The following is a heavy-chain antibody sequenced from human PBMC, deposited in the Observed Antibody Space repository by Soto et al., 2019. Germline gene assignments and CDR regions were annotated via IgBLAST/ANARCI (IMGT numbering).Heavy chain of an antibody. CDR3: ARDRPPWDQLGHYHGFDV. J-gene: IGHJ6*02. Sequence: QEQLVESGGGAVQPGRSLRLSCAASGFTFSTYVMHWVRQAPGKGLVWVAVISHDGNIKQYADSVKGRFTISRDNSKSTVYMEMNSLRVEDTAVYSCARDRPPWDQLGHYHGFDVWGQGTTVTVS. V-gene: IGHV3-30-3*01. CDR1: GFTFSTYV. CDR2: ISHDGNIK. D-gene: IGHD7-27*01.